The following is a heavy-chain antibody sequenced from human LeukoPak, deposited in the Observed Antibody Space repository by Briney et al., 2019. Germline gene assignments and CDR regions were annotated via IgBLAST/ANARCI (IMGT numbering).Heavy chain of an antibody. J-gene: IGHJ3*02. CDR3: ARRELGDFWSGYYSATDAFDI. CDR1: GGSISSYS. CDR2: IYYSGST. Sequence: SETLSLTCTVSGGSISSYSWSWIRQPPGKGLEWIGFIYYSGSTNYNPSLKSRVTISVDTSTNQLSLKLSSVTAADTAVYYCARRELGDFWSGYYSATDAFDIWGQGTMVTVSS. V-gene: IGHV4-59*08. D-gene: IGHD3-3*01.